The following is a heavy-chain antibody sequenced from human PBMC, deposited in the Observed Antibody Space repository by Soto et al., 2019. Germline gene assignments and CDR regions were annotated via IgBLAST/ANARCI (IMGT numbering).Heavy chain of an antibody. CDR2: INNIGST. CDR1: GGSISSNY. V-gene: IGHV4-59*01. CDR3: ARDWYIRGWSVLDS. Sequence: SETLSLTCTVSGGSISSNYWSWIRQPPGKGLEWIGYINNIGSTNYNPSLKSRVTISLDTSKNQISLKLSSVTAADTAVYYCARDWYIRGWSVLDSWGQGTLVTVSS. D-gene: IGHD6-19*01. J-gene: IGHJ4*02.